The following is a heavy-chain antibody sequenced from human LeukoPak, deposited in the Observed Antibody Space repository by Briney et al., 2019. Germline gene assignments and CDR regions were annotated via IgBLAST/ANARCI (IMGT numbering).Heavy chain of an antibody. D-gene: IGHD3-22*01. CDR3: AKDHSAYDSSGYYHDY. V-gene: IGHV3-66*01. CDR1: GFTVSSNY. Sequence: GGSLRLSCAASGFTVSSNYMGWVRQVPGKGPEWVSVMYTGGNTYYADSVKGRFTISRDSSKNTLYLQMNSLRAEDTAVYYCAKDHSAYDSSGYYHDYWGQGTLVTVSS. CDR2: MYTGGNT. J-gene: IGHJ4*02.